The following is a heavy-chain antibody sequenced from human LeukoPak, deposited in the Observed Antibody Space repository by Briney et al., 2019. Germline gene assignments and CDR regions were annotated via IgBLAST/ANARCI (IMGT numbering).Heavy chain of an antibody. CDR1: GFTFSSYG. Sequence: GGSLRLSCAASGFTFSSYGMHWVRQAPGKGLERVAVISYDGSNKYYADSVKGRFTISRDNSKNTLYLQMNSLRAEDTAVYYCAKDRGCPDYWGQGTLVTVSS. CDR2: ISYDGSNK. D-gene: IGHD3-16*01. V-gene: IGHV3-30*18. CDR3: AKDRGCPDY. J-gene: IGHJ4*02.